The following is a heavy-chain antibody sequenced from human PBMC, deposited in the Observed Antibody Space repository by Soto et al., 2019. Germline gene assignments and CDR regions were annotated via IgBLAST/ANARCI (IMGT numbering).Heavy chain of an antibody. D-gene: IGHD1-1*01. Sequence: QVQLVESGGGVVQPGRSLRLSCAASGFTFSTYGMHWVRQVPGKGLEWVGVISNDGSNKYYAESVKGRFSISRDNSKNTLELHINSLRPEDTAIYYCAKGWNGNWCDPWGQGTLVTVSS. CDR2: ISNDGSNK. V-gene: IGHV3-30*18. J-gene: IGHJ5*02. CDR1: GFTFSTYG. CDR3: AKGWNGNWCDP.